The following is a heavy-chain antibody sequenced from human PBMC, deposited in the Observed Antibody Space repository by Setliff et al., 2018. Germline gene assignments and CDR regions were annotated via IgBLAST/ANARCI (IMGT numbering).Heavy chain of an antibody. CDR2: IWSDGINK. CDR3: VTDPPNSGWSFDC. Sequence: GESLRLSCGASGFTFSTHAMHWVRQAPGKGLEWVAMIWSDGINKFYGGPVKGRFIVSRDNSKNTVFLQMNDLRVEDTAVYYCVTDPPNSGWSFDCWGQGTPVTVSS. CDR1: GFTFSTHA. V-gene: IGHV3-33*03. D-gene: IGHD6-19*01. J-gene: IGHJ5*01.